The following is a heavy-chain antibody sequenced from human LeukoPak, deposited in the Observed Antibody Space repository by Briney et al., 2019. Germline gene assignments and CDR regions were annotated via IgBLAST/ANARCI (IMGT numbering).Heavy chain of an antibody. V-gene: IGHV1-69*06. CDR2: IIPIFGTA. D-gene: IGHD1-26*01. Sequence: AASVKVSCKASGGTFSSCAISWVRQAPGQGLEWMGGIIPIFGTANYAQKFQGRVTITADKSTSTAYMELSSLRSEDTAVYYCARGTGDSGSYAFDIWGQGTMVTVSS. CDR1: GGTFSSCA. CDR3: ARGTGDSGSYAFDI. J-gene: IGHJ3*02.